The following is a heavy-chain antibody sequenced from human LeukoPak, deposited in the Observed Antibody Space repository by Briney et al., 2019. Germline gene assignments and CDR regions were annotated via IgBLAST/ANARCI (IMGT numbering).Heavy chain of an antibody. CDR3: AKDYSSGWSYYYYMDV. D-gene: IGHD6-19*01. CDR1: GFTFSSYG. CDR2: IRYDGSNK. V-gene: IGHV3-30*02. Sequence: PGGSLRLSCAASGFTFSSYGMHWVRQAPGKGLEWVAFIRYDGSNKYYADSVKGRFTISRDNSKNTLYLQMNSLRAEDTAVYCCAKDYSSGWSYYYYMDVWGKGTTVTVSS. J-gene: IGHJ6*03.